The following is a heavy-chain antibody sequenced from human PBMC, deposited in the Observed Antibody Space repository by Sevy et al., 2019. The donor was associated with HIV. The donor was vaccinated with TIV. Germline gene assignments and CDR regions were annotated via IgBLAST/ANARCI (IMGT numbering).Heavy chain of an antibody. V-gene: IGHV3-7*03. J-gene: IGHJ6*02. CDR1: GFTFSSYW. Sequence: GGSLRLSCAASGFTFSSYWMSWVRQAPGKGLEWVANIKQDGSEKYYVDSVKDRFTISRDNAKNSLYLQMNSLRAEDTAVYYCAKNGSGSLRYYYGMDVWGQGTTVTVSS. CDR3: AKNGSGSLRYYYGMDV. CDR2: IKQDGSEK. D-gene: IGHD3-10*01.